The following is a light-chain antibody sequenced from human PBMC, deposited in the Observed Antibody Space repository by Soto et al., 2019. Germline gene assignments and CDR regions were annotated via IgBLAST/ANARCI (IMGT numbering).Light chain of an antibody. CDR3: QTWGTGIQV. CDR1: SGHSRYA. CDR2: LNSDGSH. J-gene: IGLJ3*02. V-gene: IGLV4-69*01. Sequence: QSVLTQSPSASASLGASVKLTCTLSSGHSRYAIAWHQQQPEKGPRYLMNLNSDGSHSKGDGIPDRFSGSSSGAERYFTISRLQSEDETEYYCQTWGTGIQVFGGGTKLTV.